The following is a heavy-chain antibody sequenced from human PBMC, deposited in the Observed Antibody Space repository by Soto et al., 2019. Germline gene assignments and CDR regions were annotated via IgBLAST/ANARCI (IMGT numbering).Heavy chain of an antibody. CDR2: ISSSSSYI. J-gene: IGHJ4*02. Sequence: GGSLRLSCAASGFTFSSYSMNWVRQAPGKGLEWVSSISSSSSYIYYADSVKGRFTISRDNAKNSLYLQMNSLRAEDTAVYYCARGAGGDDTVDYWGQGTLVTVSS. CDR3: ARGAGGDDTVDY. CDR1: GFTFSSYS. D-gene: IGHD2-21*02. V-gene: IGHV3-21*01.